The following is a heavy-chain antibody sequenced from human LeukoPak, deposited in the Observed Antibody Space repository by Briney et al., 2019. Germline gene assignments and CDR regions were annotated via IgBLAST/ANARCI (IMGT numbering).Heavy chain of an antibody. CDR1: GGSISSHY. D-gene: IGHD3-16*02. Sequence: SETLSLTCTVSGGSISSHYWSWIRQPPGKGLEWIGYIFYSGSTNYNPSLKSRVTISVDTSKNQFSLKLSSVTAADTAVYYCARGAVYYDYVWGSYRYKWFDPWGQGTLVTVSS. V-gene: IGHV4-59*11. J-gene: IGHJ5*02. CDR2: IFYSGST. CDR3: ARGAVYYDYVWGSYRYKWFDP.